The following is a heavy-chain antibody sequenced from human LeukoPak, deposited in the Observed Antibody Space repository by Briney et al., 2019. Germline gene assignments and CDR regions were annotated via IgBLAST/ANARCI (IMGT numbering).Heavy chain of an antibody. Sequence: GGSLRLSCAASGFTFRSYDMHWVRQATGKGLEWVSGIGTAGEIYYPGSVKGRFTISRENAKNSLYLQMNSLRAGDTAVYYCARAAYSSTWYSRYFDLWGRGALVTVSS. V-gene: IGHV3-13*01. D-gene: IGHD6-13*01. CDR2: IGTAGEI. CDR3: ARAAYSSTWYSRYFDL. CDR1: GFTFRSYD. J-gene: IGHJ2*01.